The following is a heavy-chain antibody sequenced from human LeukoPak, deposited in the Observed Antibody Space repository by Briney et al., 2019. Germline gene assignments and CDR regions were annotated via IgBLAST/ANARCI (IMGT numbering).Heavy chain of an antibody. CDR1: GGSFSGYY. D-gene: IGHD2-15*01. CDR2: VSQTGSGKT. Sequence: SETLSLTCGVYGGSFSGYYWSWLRQPPGKGLEWIGEVSQTGSGKTNYNPSLKGRVTISVDTSKNQFALELTSVTAADTAMYYCARVPPYWQDPFDFWGQGTLVTVSS. J-gene: IGHJ4*02. CDR3: ARVPPYWQDPFDF. V-gene: IGHV4-34*01.